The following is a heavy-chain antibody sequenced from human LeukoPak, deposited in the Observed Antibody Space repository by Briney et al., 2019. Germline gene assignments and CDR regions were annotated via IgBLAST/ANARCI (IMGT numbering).Heavy chain of an antibody. J-gene: IGHJ6*02. D-gene: IGHD1-7*01. Sequence: ASVKVSCKASGGTFSSYAISWVRQAPGQGLEWMGGIIPIFGTANYAQKFQGRVTITADESTSTAYMELSSLRSEDTAVNYCARPIYNWNYLVDYYYGMDVWGQGTTVTVSS. CDR2: IIPIFGTA. CDR3: ARPIYNWNYLVDYYYGMDV. V-gene: IGHV1-69*13. CDR1: GGTFSSYA.